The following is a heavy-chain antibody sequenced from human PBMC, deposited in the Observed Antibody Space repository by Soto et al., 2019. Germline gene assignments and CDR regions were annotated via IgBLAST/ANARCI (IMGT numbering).Heavy chain of an antibody. CDR1: GGTFSSYT. V-gene: IGHV1-69*08. J-gene: IGHJ6*02. CDR3: ARDEDIVVVPAARGRMDV. Sequence: QVQLVQSGAEVKKPGSSVKVSCKASGGTFSSYTISWVRQAPGQGLEWMGRIIPILGIANYAQKFQGRVTMTADKSTSTAYMELSSLRSEDTAVYYYARDEDIVVVPAARGRMDVWGQGTTVTVSS. CDR2: IIPILGIA. D-gene: IGHD2-2*01.